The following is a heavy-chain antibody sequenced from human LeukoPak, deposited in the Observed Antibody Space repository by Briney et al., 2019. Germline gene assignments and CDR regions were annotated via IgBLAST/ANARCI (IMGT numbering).Heavy chain of an antibody. CDR3: VKSHSRGWYYFDS. Sequence: PGGSLRLSCAASGLTFRSYGMHGVRQAPGKGLEWVAVISSDGSNKYYADSVKGRFTISRDNAKNTLSLQMNSLSAEDTAVYSCVKSHSRGWYYFDSWGQGTLVTVSS. J-gene: IGHJ4*02. CDR2: ISSDGSNK. D-gene: IGHD6-19*01. V-gene: IGHV3-30*18. CDR1: GLTFRSYG.